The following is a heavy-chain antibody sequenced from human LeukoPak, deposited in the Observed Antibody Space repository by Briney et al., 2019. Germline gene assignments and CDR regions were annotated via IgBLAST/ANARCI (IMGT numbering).Heavy chain of an antibody. D-gene: IGHD3-3*01. CDR1: GFSLSTSGVG. CDR3: AHRGGADYDFRVGY. V-gene: IGHV2-5*01. Sequence: SGPTLVKPTQTLTLTCTFSGFSLSTSGVGVGWIRQPPGKALEWLALIYWNDDKRYSPSLKSRLTITKDTSKNQVVLTMTNMDPVDTATYYCAHRGGADYDFRVGYWGQGTLVTVSS. J-gene: IGHJ4*02. CDR2: IYWNDDK.